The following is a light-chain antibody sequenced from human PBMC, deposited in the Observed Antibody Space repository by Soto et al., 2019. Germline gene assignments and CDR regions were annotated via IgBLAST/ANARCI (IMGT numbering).Light chain of an antibody. CDR2: EVT. V-gene: IGLV2-14*01. CDR3: SSYTSTSTV. CDR1: SSDGDDYKD. Sequence: QSALTQPASVSGSPGQSITISCTGISSDGDDYKDVSWYQQHPGKAPKLMIYEVTYRPSGVSNRFSGSKSGNTASLTISGLHAEDEADYYCSSYTSTSTVFGTGTKVTVL. J-gene: IGLJ1*01.